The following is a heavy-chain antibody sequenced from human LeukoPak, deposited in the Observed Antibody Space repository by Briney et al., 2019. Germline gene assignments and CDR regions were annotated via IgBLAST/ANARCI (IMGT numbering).Heavy chain of an antibody. CDR2: VDPEDGET. CDR3: ATTDCSGGSCYSGYYYYMDV. D-gene: IGHD2-15*01. V-gene: IGHV1-69-2*01. CDR1: GYTFTDYY. J-gene: IGHJ6*03. Sequence: ASVKVSCKVSGYTFTDYYMHWVQQAPGKGLEWMGLVDPEDGETIYAEKFQGRVTITADTSTDTAYMELSSLRSEGTAVYYCATTDCSGGSCYSGYYYYMDVWGKGTTVTVSS.